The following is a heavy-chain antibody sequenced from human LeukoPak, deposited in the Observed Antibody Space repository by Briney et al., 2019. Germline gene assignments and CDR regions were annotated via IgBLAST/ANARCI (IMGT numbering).Heavy chain of an antibody. CDR3: ASLEYSSGWTVY. CDR1: GGSISSSSYY. J-gene: IGHJ4*02. Sequence: SETLSLTCTVSGGSISSSSYYWGWIRQPPGKGLEWIGSIYYSGSTYYNPSLKSRVTISVDTSKNQFSLTLSSVTAADTAVYYCASLEYSSGWTVYWGQGSLVIV. D-gene: IGHD6-19*01. CDR2: IYYSGST. V-gene: IGHV4-39*01.